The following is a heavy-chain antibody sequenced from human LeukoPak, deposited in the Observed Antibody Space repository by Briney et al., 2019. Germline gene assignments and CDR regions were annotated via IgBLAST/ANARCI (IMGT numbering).Heavy chain of an antibody. CDR2: IYYSGST. CDR3: ARAGWGYDSSGYDY. CDR1: GGSISSYY. J-gene: IGHJ4*02. D-gene: IGHD3-22*01. V-gene: IGHV4-59*01. Sequence: SETLSLTCTVSGGSISSYYWSWIRQPPGKGLEWIGYIYYSGSTNYNPSLKSRVTISVDTSKNQFSLKLSSVTAADTAVYYCARAGWGYDSSGYDYWGQGTLVTVSS.